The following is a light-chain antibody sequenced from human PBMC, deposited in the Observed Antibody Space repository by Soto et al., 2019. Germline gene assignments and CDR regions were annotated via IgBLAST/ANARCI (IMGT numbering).Light chain of an antibody. V-gene: IGLV2-11*01. CDR3: CSYAGSYTS. Sequence: QSALTQPRSVSGSPGQSVTISCTGTSSEVGGYNYVSWYQQHPGKAPKLMFYDVSKRPSGVPDRFSGSESGNTASLTISGLQAEDEADYYCCSYAGSYTSFGTGTKVTVL. CDR2: DVS. CDR1: SSEVGGYNY. J-gene: IGLJ1*01.